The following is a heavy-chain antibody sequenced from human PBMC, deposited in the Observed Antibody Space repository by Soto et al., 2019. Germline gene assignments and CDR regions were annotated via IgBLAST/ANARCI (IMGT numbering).Heavy chain of an antibody. CDR1: GGSTSSSSYY. Sequence: PSETLSLTCTVSGGSTSSSSYYWGWIRQPPGKGLEWIGSIYYSGSTYYNPSLKSRVTISVDTSKNQFSLKLSSVTAADTAVYYCARVHTTVTDRYDYWGQGTLVTVSS. CDR2: IYYSGST. D-gene: IGHD4-17*01. J-gene: IGHJ4*02. CDR3: ARVHTTVTDRYDY. V-gene: IGHV4-39*01.